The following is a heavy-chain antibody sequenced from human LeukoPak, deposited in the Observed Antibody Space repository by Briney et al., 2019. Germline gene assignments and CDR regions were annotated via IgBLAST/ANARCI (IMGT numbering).Heavy chain of an antibody. Sequence: EASVKVSCKASGYTFTGYYMHWVRQAPGPGLEWMGWINPNSGGTNYAQKFQGRVTMTRDTSISTAYMELSRLRSDDTAVYYCARGGKDIVVVPAALYYYYGMDVWGQGTTVTVSS. V-gene: IGHV1-2*02. CDR3: ARGGKDIVVVPAALYYYYGMDV. CDR2: INPNSGGT. D-gene: IGHD2-2*01. J-gene: IGHJ6*02. CDR1: GYTFTGYY.